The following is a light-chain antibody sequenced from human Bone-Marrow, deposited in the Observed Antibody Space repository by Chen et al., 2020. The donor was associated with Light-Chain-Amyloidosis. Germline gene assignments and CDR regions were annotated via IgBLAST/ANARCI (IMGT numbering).Light chain of an antibody. J-gene: IGLJ3*02. Sequence: NFMLTQPHSVSESPGKTVIISCTRSSGSIATNYVPWYQQRPGSPPTTVIYEDDQSPSGVPERFSGSIDRSSNAASLTISGLKTEDEADYYCQSYQGSSQGVFGGGTKLTVL. CDR1: SGSIATNY. CDR3: QSYQGSSQGV. CDR2: EDD. V-gene: IGLV6-57*01.